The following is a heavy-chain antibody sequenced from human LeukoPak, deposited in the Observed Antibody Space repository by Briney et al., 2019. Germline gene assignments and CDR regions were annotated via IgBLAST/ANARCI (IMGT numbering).Heavy chain of an antibody. V-gene: IGHV4-34*01. J-gene: IGHJ4*02. CDR2: INHSGST. CDR1: GGSFSGYY. Sequence: SETLSLTCAVYGGSFSGYYWSWIRQPPGKGLEWIGEINHSGSTNYNPSLKSRVTISVDTSKNQFSLKLSSATAADTAVYYCARTSSTSPGGGYYFDYWGQGTLVTVSS. CDR3: ARTSSTSPGGGYYFDY. D-gene: IGHD2-2*01.